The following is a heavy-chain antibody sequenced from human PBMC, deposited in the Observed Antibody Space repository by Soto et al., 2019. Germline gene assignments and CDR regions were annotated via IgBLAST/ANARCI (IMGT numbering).Heavy chain of an antibody. CDR3: ARWIAAADLDY. CDR2: IYPGDSDT. CDR1: GYSFTSYW. J-gene: IGHJ4*02. D-gene: IGHD6-13*01. V-gene: IGHV5-51*01. Sequence: LGESLRISCKGAGYSFTSYWIGWVRQMPGKGLEWMGIIYPGDSDTRYSPSFQGQVTISADKSISTAYLQWSSLKASDTAMYYCARWIAAADLDYWGQGTLVTVSS.